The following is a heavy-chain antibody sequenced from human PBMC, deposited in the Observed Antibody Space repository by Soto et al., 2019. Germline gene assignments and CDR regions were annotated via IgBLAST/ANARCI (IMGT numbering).Heavy chain of an antibody. CDR1: GGSFSGYY. Sequence: QVQLQQWGAGLLKPSETLSLTCAVYGGSFSGYYWSWIRQPPGKGLEWIGEINHSGSTNYNPSLKSRVTISVDTSKNQFSLKMSSVTAADTAVNYCARNGASSGWYGVYFDYWGQGTLVTVSS. D-gene: IGHD6-19*01. CDR2: INHSGST. J-gene: IGHJ4*02. CDR3: ARNGASSGWYGVYFDY. V-gene: IGHV4-34*01.